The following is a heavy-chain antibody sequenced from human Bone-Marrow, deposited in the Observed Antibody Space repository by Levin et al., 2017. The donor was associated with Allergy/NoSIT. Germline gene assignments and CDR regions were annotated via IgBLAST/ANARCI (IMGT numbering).Heavy chain of an antibody. V-gene: IGHV1-58*01. D-gene: IGHD2-2*01. CDR1: GFTFTSSA. J-gene: IGHJ5*02. CDR3: AAVVPAAIGINWFDP. CDR2: IVVGSGNT. Sequence: AASVKVSCKASGFTFTSSAVQWVRQARGQRLEWIGWIVVGSGNTNYAQKFQERVTITRDMSTSTAYMELSSLRSEDTAVYYCAAVVPAAIGINWFDPWGQGTLVTVSS.